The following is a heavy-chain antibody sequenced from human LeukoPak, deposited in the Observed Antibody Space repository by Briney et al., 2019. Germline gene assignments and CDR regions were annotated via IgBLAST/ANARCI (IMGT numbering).Heavy chain of an antibody. V-gene: IGHV3-23*01. CDR2: SSGIVGTT. CDR3: AKCPTVTKVRHFDY. D-gene: IGHD4-17*01. CDR1: GFTFSSYA. J-gene: IGHJ4*02. Sequence: GGSLRLSCAASGFTFSSYAMRGVRQAPGKGLEGVSESSGIVGTTDYAASEKRRFTISRDNSKNTLYLKVNRLRGEDTAVYYCAKCPTVTKVRHFDYWGQGTLVTVSS.